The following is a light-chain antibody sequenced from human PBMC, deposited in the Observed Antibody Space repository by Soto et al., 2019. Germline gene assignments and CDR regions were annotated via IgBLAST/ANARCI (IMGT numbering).Light chain of an antibody. CDR2: DAS. V-gene: IGKV1-5*01. CDR1: QALSNY. CDR3: QHYSSYSST. J-gene: IGKJ1*01. Sequence: DIQLTQSPSVLSASVGDTVTITCRASQALSNYLAWYQQKPGKAPKLLIYDASILESGVPSRFSGSGSGTEFTLTISSLQPDDFAAYYCQHYSSYSSTFGQGTKVDIK.